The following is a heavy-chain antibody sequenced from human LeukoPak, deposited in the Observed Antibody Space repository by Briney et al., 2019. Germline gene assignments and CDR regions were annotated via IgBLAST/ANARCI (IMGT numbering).Heavy chain of an antibody. D-gene: IGHD2-15*01. Sequence: GGSLRLSCVASGFTFDDYGMSWVRQAPGKGPEWVSDINWNGGSTGYADSVKGRFTISRDNAKNSLYLQMNSLRAEDTALYYCARDLRGGEAYWGQGTLVTVSS. V-gene: IGHV3-20*04. CDR3: ARDLRGGEAY. CDR1: GFTFDDYG. J-gene: IGHJ4*02. CDR2: INWNGGST.